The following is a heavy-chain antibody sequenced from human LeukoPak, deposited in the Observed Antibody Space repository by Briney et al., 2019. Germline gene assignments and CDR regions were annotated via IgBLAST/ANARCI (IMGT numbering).Heavy chain of an antibody. CDR3: ARDEGRYGLDV. V-gene: IGHV3-21*01. CDR1: GFTFSNYN. CDR2: ISGRSNYI. Sequence: GGSLRLSCAASGFTFSNYNLIWARQAPGKGLEWVSLISGRSNYIYYGDSVKGRFTISRDNAKNSLYLQMDSLRVEDTAVYYCARDEGRYGLDVWGTGTTVIVSS. J-gene: IGHJ6*04.